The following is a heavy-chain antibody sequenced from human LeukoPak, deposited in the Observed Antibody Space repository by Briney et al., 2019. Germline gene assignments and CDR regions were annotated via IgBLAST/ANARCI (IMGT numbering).Heavy chain of an antibody. CDR3: ARGFRDGPLYGMDV. J-gene: IGHJ6*02. V-gene: IGHV3-20*04. CDR1: GYTFNDYG. CDR2: ITWSGAAT. Sequence: GGSLRPSCAASGYTFNDYGVSWVRQAPTKGLEWISGITWSGAATAYADSVKGRFTISRDNAKNSLFLEMNSLTAEDTALYYCARGFRDGPLYGMDVWGQGTTVTVSS. D-gene: IGHD2-21*01.